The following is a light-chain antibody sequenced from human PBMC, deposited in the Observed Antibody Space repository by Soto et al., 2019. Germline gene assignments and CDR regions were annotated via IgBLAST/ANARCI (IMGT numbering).Light chain of an antibody. CDR2: AAS. CDR1: QDINSW. CDR3: QQYNIYPLT. J-gene: IGKJ4*01. V-gene: IGKV1D-16*01. Sequence: DVQMTQSPSSLSASVGDRVTITCRASQDINSWLAWYQQKPGNAPKSLIYAASSLQTGVPSRFSGSASGTDCTLTISNLQPEDSATYSCQQYNIYPLTFGGGTKVEIK.